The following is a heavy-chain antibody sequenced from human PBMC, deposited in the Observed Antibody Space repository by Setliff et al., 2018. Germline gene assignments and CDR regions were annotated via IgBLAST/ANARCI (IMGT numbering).Heavy chain of an antibody. CDR1: GGSISSGTYY. D-gene: IGHD3-22*01. J-gene: IGHJ5*02. V-gene: IGHV4-31*03. CDR2: IYYSGTT. CDR3: ARASHSYGSPDCFDP. Sequence: PSETLSLTCTVSGGSISSGTYYWSWIRQHPGKGLEWIGYIYYSGTTYYNPSLKSRVTISLDTSKNQFSLKLTSLNAADSAVYYCARASHSYGSPDCFDPWGPGTLVTVSS.